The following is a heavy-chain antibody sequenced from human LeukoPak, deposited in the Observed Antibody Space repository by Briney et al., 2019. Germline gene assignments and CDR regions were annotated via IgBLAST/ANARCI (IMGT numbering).Heavy chain of an antibody. V-gene: IGHV1-18*01. CDR3: ARGLNPTYYYDNSGYSDY. CDR2: ISANNGNT. CDR1: GYTFTTYG. Sequence: ASAKVSCEASGYTFTTYGITWVRQAPGQGLEWMGWISANNGNTNCAQKFQGRVTMTTDTSTSTAYMELRSLRSDDTAVYFCARGLNPTYYYDNSGYSDYWGQGTLVTVSS. D-gene: IGHD3-22*01. J-gene: IGHJ4*02.